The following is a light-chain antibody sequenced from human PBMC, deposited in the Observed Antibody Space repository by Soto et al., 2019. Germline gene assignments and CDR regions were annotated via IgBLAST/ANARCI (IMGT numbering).Light chain of an antibody. CDR2: EVS. CDR3: SSYAGSNNYV. CDR1: SSDVGGYNY. Sequence: QSVLTQPPSASGSPGQSGIISCTGTSSDVGGYNYVSWYQQHPGKAPKLMIYEVSKRPSGVPDRFSGSKSGNTASLTVSGLQAEDEADYYCSSYAGSNNYVFGTGTKVTVL. J-gene: IGLJ1*01. V-gene: IGLV2-8*01.